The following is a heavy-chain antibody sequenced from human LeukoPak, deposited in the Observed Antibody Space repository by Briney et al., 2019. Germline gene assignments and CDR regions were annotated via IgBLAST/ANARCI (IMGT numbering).Heavy chain of an antibody. V-gene: IGHV3-64D*09. J-gene: IGHJ4*02. CDR2: ITNNGGST. CDR3: VKTSGSSWYTFDY. CDR1: GFTFSSYA. D-gene: IGHD6-13*01. Sequence: GGSLRLSCSASGFTFSSYAMHWVRQAPGKGLEYVSAITNNGGSTYYADSVKGRFTISRDNSKNTLYLQMSSLRAEDTAVYYCVKTSGSSWYTFDYWRQGTLVTVSS.